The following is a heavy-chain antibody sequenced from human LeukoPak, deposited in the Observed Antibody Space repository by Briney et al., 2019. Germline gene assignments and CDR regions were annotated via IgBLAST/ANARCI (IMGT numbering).Heavy chain of an antibody. D-gene: IGHD6-25*01. J-gene: IGHJ4*02. V-gene: IGHV4-39*02. CDR3: ARELPTAAADTRGYFDY. Sequence: SETLSLTCTVSGGSISIISSSTYYWGWIRQAPGKGLEWIGSLYYGENSHYNPSLKSRATLSVDTSNNQFSLKLTSVTAADASVYFCARELPTAAADTRGYFDYWGQGTVVTVSS. CDR1: GGSISIISSSTYY. CDR2: LYYGENS.